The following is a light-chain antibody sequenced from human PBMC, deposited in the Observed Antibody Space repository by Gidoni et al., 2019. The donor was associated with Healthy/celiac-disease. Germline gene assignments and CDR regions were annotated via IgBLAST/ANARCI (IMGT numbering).Light chain of an antibody. Sequence: AIRMTQPPSSFSASTGDRVTITCRASQGISRYLAWYQQKPGKAPKLLIYAASTLQSGVPSRFSGSGSGTDFTLTISCLQSEDFATYYCQQYYSYPPTFXQXTKVEIK. V-gene: IGKV1-8*01. CDR1: QGISRY. J-gene: IGKJ1*01. CDR2: AAS. CDR3: QQYYSYPPT.